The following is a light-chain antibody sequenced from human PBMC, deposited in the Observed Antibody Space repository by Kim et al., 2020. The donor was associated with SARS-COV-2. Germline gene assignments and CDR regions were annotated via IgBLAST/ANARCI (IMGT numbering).Light chain of an antibody. CDR3: QHPPGT. Sequence: DIVMTQSPDSLAVSLGERATINCKSSQSVLYSSNNKNYLAWYQQKPGQPPKLLIYWASTRESGVPDRFSGSGSGTDFTLTISSLQAEDVAVYYCQHPPGTFGQGTRLEIK. CDR2: WAS. J-gene: IGKJ5*01. V-gene: IGKV4-1*01. CDR1: QSVLYSSNNKNY.